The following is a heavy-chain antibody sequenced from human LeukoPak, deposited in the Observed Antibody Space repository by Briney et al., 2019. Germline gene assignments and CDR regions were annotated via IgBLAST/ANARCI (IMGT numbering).Heavy chain of an antibody. CDR3: ARRGRRCSGGSCQKRQLGAFDI. Sequence: SETLSLTCTVSGYSISSGYYWGWIRQPPGKGLEWIGSIYHSGSTYYSPSLKSRVTISVDTSKNQFSLKLSSVTAADTAVYYCARRGRRCSGGSCQKRQLGAFDIWGQGTMVTVSS. CDR2: IYHSGST. J-gene: IGHJ3*02. CDR1: GYSISSGYY. D-gene: IGHD2-15*01. V-gene: IGHV4-38-2*02.